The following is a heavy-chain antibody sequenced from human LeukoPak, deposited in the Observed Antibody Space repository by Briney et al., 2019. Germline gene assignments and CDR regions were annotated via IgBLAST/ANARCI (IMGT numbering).Heavy chain of an antibody. J-gene: IGHJ5*02. Sequence: HAGGSLRLSCAASGFTFSRYEMNWVGQAPGKGREWVSYISRIGSTIYYADSVKGRFTISRDNAKNSLYLQMNSLRAEATAVYYCARDRGFDPWGQGTLVTVSS. V-gene: IGHV3-48*03. D-gene: IGHD3-10*01. CDR3: ARDRGFDP. CDR2: ISRIGSTI. CDR1: GFTFSRYE.